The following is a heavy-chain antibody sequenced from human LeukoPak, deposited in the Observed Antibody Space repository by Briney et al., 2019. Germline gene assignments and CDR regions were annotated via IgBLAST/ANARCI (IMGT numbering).Heavy chain of an antibody. CDR3: ARDRSSGSYRRIFDY. D-gene: IGHD3-22*01. Sequence: SETPSLTFTVSGGSLSCFYLNWVRQSPGEGLGWVGYIYYSGSTNYNPSLKSRVTISVDTSKNQFSLKLSSVTAADTAVYFCARDRSSGSYRRIFDYWGQGTLVTVSS. CDR1: GGSLSCFY. CDR2: IYYSGST. V-gene: IGHV4-59*01. J-gene: IGHJ4*02.